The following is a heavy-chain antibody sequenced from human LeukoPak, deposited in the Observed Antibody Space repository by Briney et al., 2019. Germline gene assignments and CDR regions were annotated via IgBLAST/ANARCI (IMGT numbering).Heavy chain of an antibody. J-gene: IGHJ4*02. Sequence: PGRSLRLSCVASGFTFSSYTMHWVRQAPGKGLEWVAVISHDGSKEYYADSVKGRFTISRDNSKNTLYLQMNSLRAEDTAVYYCARVASRAYLQYFFDYWGQGTLVTVTS. V-gene: IGHV3-30-3*01. CDR3: ARVASRAYLQYFFDY. CDR2: ISHDGSKE. D-gene: IGHD6-6*01. CDR1: GFTFSSYT.